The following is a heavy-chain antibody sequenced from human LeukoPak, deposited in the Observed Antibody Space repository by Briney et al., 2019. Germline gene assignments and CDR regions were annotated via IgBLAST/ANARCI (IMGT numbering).Heavy chain of an antibody. Sequence: SETLSLTCTVSGGSISSYYWSWIRQPAGKGLEWIGRIYTSGSTNYNPSLKSRVTMSVDTSKNQFSLKLSSVTAADTAVYYCAEIVPAAKRGVFNIWGKGTMVPVSS. CDR3: AEIVPAAKRGVFNI. CDR1: GGSISSYY. V-gene: IGHV4-4*07. D-gene: IGHD2-2*01. CDR2: IYTSGST. J-gene: IGHJ3*02.